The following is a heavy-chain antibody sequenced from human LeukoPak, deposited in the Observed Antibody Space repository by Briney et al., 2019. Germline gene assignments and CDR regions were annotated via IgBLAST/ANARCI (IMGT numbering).Heavy chain of an antibody. CDR1: GFTFSSYG. CDR3: AKGNAYCGGDCYSDYFDY. V-gene: IGHV3-30*18. Sequence: GGPLRLSCAASGFTFSSYGMHWVRQAPGKGLEWVAVISYDGSNKYYADSVKGRFTISRDNSKNTLYLQMNSLRAEDTAVYYCAKGNAYCGGDCYSDYFDYWGQGTLVTVSS. J-gene: IGHJ4*02. CDR2: ISYDGSNK. D-gene: IGHD2-21*02.